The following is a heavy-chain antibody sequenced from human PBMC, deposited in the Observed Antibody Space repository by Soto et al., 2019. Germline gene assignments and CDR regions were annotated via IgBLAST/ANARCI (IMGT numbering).Heavy chain of an antibody. CDR3: AHWASYYDVWSGYYTGILFDY. J-gene: IGHJ4*02. CDR1: GFSLSTSGVG. V-gene: IGHV2-5*01. Sequence: SGPTLVNPTQTLTLICTFSGFSLSTSGVGVGWIRQPPGKALEWLALIYWNDDKRYSPSLKSRLTITKDTSKNQVVLTMTNVDPVDTATYYCAHWASYYDVWSGYYTGILFDYWGQGTLVTVSS. CDR2: IYWNDDK. D-gene: IGHD3-3*01.